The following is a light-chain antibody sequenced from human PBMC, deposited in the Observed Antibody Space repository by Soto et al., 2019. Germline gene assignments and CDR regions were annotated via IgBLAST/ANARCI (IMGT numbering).Light chain of an antibody. V-gene: IGKV3-20*01. Sequence: EIVLTQSPGTLSLSPGERATLSCRASQSVSRNSLAWYQQQPGQAPRLLIYGASSRATDIPDRLSGSGSGTDFTLIVSRLETEDFAVYFCQQYGTSPPTLGPGTKVDIK. J-gene: IGKJ3*01. CDR3: QQYGTSPPT. CDR2: GAS. CDR1: QSVSRNS.